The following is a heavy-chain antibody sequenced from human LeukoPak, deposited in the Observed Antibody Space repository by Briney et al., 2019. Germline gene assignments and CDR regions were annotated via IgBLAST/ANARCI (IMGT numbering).Heavy chain of an antibody. CDR2: ISGSGGST. CDR1: GLTFSSYG. D-gene: IGHD3-10*01. J-gene: IGHJ6*03. CDR3: AKDQYYGSGSYYNYYYYMDV. V-gene: IGHV3-23*01. Sequence: GGTLRLSCAASGLTFSSYGMSWVRQAPGKGLEWVSAISGSGGSTYYADSVKGRFTIFRDNSKNTLYLQMNSLRAEDTAVYYCAKDQYYGSGSYYNYYYYMDVWGKGTTVTISS.